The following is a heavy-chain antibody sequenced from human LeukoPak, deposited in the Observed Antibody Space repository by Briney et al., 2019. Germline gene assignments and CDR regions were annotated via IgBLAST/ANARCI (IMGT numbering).Heavy chain of an antibody. CDR2: IYHSGST. J-gene: IGHJ3*02. CDR1: GGSISSDY. CDR3: ARRRDYYDSRGYYAFDI. V-gene: IGHV4-59*01. D-gene: IGHD3-22*01. Sequence: SETLSLTCNVSGGSISSDYWTWIRQPPGKGLEWIGNIYHSGSTNYNPSLKSRVTISVDTSKNQFSLKLNSVTAADTAVYYCARRRDYYDSRGYYAFDIWGHGTMVTVSS.